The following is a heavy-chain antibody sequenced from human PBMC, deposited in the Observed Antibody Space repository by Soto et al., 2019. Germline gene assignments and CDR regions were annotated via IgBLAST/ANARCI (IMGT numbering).Heavy chain of an antibody. V-gene: IGHV3-11*01. D-gene: IGHD3-3*01. CDR3: ARDISQSFTIFGVVGYMDV. CDR1: GITLTDYY. CDR2: ISSSGSNI. Sequence: QVQLVESGGGLVKPGGSLRLSCAASGITLTDYYMNWIRQAPGKGLEWISYISSSGSNIYYADSVKGRFTISRDNAKNSLYLQMNSLRAEDTAVYYCARDISQSFTIFGVVGYMDVWGKGTTVTVSS. J-gene: IGHJ6*03.